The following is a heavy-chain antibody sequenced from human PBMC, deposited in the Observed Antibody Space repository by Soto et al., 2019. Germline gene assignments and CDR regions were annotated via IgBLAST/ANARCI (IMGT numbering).Heavy chain of an antibody. J-gene: IGHJ4*02. V-gene: IGHV4-59*01. CDR3: ARARIVGALGYYFDY. Sequence: SETLSLTCTVSGGSLSSYYWSWIRQPPGKGLEWIGYIYYSGSTNYNPSLKSRVTISVDTSKNQFSLKLSSVTAADTAVYYCARARIVGALGYYFDYWGQGTLVTVSS. CDR1: GGSLSSYY. CDR2: IYYSGST. D-gene: IGHD1-26*01.